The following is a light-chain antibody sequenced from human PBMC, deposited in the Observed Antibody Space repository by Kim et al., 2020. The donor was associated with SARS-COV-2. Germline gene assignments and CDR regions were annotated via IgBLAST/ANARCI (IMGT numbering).Light chain of an antibody. CDR3: MQVLLTLHS. CDR1: QSLLHSNGYNY. V-gene: IGKV2-28*01. Sequence: DIVMTQSPLSLPVTPGEPASISCRSSQSLLHSNGYNYLDWHLQKTGQSSQLLIYLGSNRTSGVPYRFSGSGSGTDFTLKITSVEPEDGRIESCMQVLLTLHSCGRETKLEI. J-gene: IGKJ2*03. CDR2: LGS.